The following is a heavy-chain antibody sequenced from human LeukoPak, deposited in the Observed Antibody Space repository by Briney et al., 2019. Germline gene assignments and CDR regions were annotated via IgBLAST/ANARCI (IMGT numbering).Heavy chain of an antibody. J-gene: IGHJ3*02. CDR3: ARVTLTTTARAFDI. CDR2: INHSGST. V-gene: IGHV4-34*01. D-gene: IGHD1-14*01. CDR1: GGSFSDYY. Sequence: PSETLSLTCAVYGGSFSDYYWSWIRQPPGKGLEWIGEINHSGSTNYNPSLRSRLTISLDTSKSQFSLKLTSVTAADTAIYYCARVTLTTTARAFDIWGQGTMVTVSS.